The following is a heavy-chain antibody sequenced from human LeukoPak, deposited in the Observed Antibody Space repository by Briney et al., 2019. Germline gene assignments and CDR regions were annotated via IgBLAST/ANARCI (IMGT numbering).Heavy chain of an antibody. V-gene: IGHV3-72*01. CDR3: ARGNTSAWYPFDY. Sequence: GGSLRLSCAASGFTFSDHYMDWVRQAPGEGLEWVGRTGNKANSYTTEYAASVKGRFTISRDDSENSLFLQMNSLKSEDTAVYYCARGNTSAWYPFDYWGQGTLVTVSS. CDR1: GFTFSDHY. J-gene: IGHJ4*02. CDR2: TGNKANSYTT. D-gene: IGHD6-19*01.